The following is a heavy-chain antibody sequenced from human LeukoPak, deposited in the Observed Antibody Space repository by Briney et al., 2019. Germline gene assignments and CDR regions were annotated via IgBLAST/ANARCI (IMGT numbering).Heavy chain of an antibody. J-gene: IGHJ4*02. CDR2: IKQDGSEK. D-gene: IGHD1-26*01. Sequence: GGSLRLSCGASGFSFSSYWMTWVRQAPGKGLEWVANIKQDGSEKYYGDSVKGRFTISRDNSKNTLYLQMNSLRAEDTAVYYCARYQMVGATRSPFGHWGQGTLVTVSS. V-gene: IGHV3-7*05. CDR1: GFSFSSYW. CDR3: ARYQMVGATRSPFGH.